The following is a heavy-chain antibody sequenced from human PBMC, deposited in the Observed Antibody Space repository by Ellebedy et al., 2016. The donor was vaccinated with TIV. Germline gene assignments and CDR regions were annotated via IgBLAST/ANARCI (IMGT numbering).Heavy chain of an antibody. CDR1: GFSFSFYG. Sequence: GESLKISCAASGFSFSFYGMSWVRQAPGKGLEWISAISGSSDSTYYADSVKGRFTISRDNAKNSLFLQMNILRDEDTAVYYCARQNSGYAYAMDVWGQGTTVTVSS. CDR2: ISGSSDST. V-gene: IGHV3-23*01. D-gene: IGHD5-12*01. CDR3: ARQNSGYAYAMDV. J-gene: IGHJ6*02.